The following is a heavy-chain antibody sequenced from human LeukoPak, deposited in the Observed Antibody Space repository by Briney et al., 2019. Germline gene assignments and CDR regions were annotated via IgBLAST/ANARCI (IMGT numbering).Heavy chain of an antibody. CDR2: IYYSGST. V-gene: IGHV4-39*01. CDR3: ARWKRSDSSGWYGVYYFDY. D-gene: IGHD6-19*01. Sequence: PSETLSLTCTVSGGSISSSSYYWGWIRQPPGKGLEWIGSIYYSGSTYYNPSLKSRVTISVDTSKNQFSLKLSSVTAADTAVYYCARWKRSDSSGWYGVYYFDYWGQGTLVTVSS. CDR1: GGSISSSSYY. J-gene: IGHJ4*02.